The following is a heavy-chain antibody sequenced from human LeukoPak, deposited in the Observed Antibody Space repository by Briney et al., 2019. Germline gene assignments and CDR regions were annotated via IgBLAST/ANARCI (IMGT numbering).Heavy chain of an antibody. V-gene: IGHV3-30*18. Sequence: PGGSLRLSCAASGFTFSSYGMHWVRQAPGKGLEWVAVISYDGSNKYFADSVKGRFTISRDNSKNTLYLQMNSLGAEDTAVYYCAKDSGIAVAGTLRAFDIWGQGTMVTVSS. J-gene: IGHJ3*02. CDR1: GFTFSSYG. D-gene: IGHD6-19*01. CDR2: ISYDGSNK. CDR3: AKDSGIAVAGTLRAFDI.